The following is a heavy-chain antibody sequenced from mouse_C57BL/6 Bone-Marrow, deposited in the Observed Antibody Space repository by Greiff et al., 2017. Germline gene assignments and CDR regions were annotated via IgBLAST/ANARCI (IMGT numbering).Heavy chain of an antibody. D-gene: IGHD2-4*01. V-gene: IGHV5-4*01. CDR3: ARGGLRRGYCYAMDY. CDR1: GFTFSSYA. Sequence: EVQLVESGGGLVKPGGSLKLSCAASGFTFSSYAMSWVRQTPEKRLEWVATISDGGSYTYYPDNVKGRFTISRDNAKNNLYLQMRHLKTEDTAMYYCARGGLRRGYCYAMDYWGQGTSVTVSS. CDR2: ISDGGSYT. J-gene: IGHJ4*01.